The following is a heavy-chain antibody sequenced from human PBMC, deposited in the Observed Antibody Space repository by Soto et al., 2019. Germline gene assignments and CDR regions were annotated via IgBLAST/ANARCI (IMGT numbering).Heavy chain of an antibody. D-gene: IGHD2-2*01. V-gene: IGHV3-21*01. CDR1: GFTFSSYS. CDR3: ARVGYCSSTSCYALPSKREYYYYYMDV. J-gene: IGHJ6*03. CDR2: ISSSSSYI. Sequence: GGSLRLSCAASGFTFSSYSMNWVRQAPGKGLEWVSSISSSSSYIYYADSVKGRFTISRDNAKNSLYLQMNSLRAEDTAVYYCARVGYCSSTSCYALPSKREYYYYYMDVWGKGTTVTVSS.